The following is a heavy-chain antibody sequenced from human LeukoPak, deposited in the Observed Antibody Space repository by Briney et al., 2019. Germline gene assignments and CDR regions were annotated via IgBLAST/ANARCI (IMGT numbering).Heavy chain of an antibody. CDR3: AKAFSSGYYPNWFDP. J-gene: IGHJ5*02. Sequence: GGSLRLSCAASGFTFSSYAMSWVRQAPGKGLEWVSAISGSGGSTYYADSVKGRFTISRDNSKNTLYLQMNSLRAEDTAVYYCAKAFSSGYYPNWFDPWGQGTLVTVSS. CDR1: GFTFSSYA. CDR2: ISGSGGST. D-gene: IGHD3-22*01. V-gene: IGHV3-23*01.